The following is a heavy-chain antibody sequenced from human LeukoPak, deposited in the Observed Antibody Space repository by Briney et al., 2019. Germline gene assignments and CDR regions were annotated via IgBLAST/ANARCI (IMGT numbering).Heavy chain of an antibody. V-gene: IGHV1-69*04. CDR3: ARAVGYDSSGYPGY. Sequence: SVKVSCKASGGTFSSYAISWVRQAPGQGLGWMGRIIPILGIANYAQKFQGRVTITADKSTSTAYMELSSLRSEDTAVYYCARAVGYDSSGYPGYWGQGTLVTVSS. D-gene: IGHD3-22*01. CDR1: GGTFSSYA. CDR2: IIPILGIA. J-gene: IGHJ4*02.